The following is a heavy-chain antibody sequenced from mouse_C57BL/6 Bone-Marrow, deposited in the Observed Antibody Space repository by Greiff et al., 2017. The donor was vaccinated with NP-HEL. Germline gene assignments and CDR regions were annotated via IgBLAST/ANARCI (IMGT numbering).Heavy chain of an antibody. J-gene: IGHJ3*01. CDR1: GYTFTDYY. D-gene: IGHD1-1*01. V-gene: IGHV1-19*01. Sequence: EVQLQESGPVLVKPGASVKMSCKASGYTFTDYYMNWVKQSHGKSLEWIGVINPYNGGTSYNQKFKGKATLTVAKSSSTDYIELNSLTSEDSAVYYCATYYYGSGVYWGQGTLVTVSA. CDR3: ATYYYGSGVY. CDR2: INPYNGGT.